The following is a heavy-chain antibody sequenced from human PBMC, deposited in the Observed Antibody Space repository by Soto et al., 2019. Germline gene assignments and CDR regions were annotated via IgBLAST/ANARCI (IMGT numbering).Heavy chain of an antibody. V-gene: IGHV5-51*01. CDR3: ARRSPVDTAMVTEYYGMDV. CDR1: GYSFTSYW. Sequence: GESLKISCNGSGYSFTSYWIGWVRQMPGKGLEWMGIIYPGDSDTRYSPSFQGQVTISADKSISTAYLQWSSLKASDTAMYYCARRSPVDTAMVTEYYGMDVWGQGTTVTVSS. J-gene: IGHJ6*02. D-gene: IGHD5-18*01. CDR2: IYPGDSDT.